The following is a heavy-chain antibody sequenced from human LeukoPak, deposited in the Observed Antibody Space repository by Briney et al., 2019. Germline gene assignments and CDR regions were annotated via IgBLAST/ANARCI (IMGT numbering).Heavy chain of an antibody. J-gene: IGHJ6*02. Sequence: PGGSLRLSCAASGFTFSSYAMSWVRQAPGKGLEWVSAISGSGGSTYYADSVKGRFTISRDNSKNTLYLQMNSLRAEDTAVYYCAKPDTYYDFWSGYYGPPGMDVWGQGTTVTVS. V-gene: IGHV3-23*01. CDR3: AKPDTYYDFWSGYYGPPGMDV. D-gene: IGHD3-3*01. CDR2: ISGSGGST. CDR1: GFTFSSYA.